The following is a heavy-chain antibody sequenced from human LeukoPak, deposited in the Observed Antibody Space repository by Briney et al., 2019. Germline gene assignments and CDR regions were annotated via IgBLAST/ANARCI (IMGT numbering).Heavy chain of an antibody. V-gene: IGHV4-59*01. CDR1: GGSISPYF. CDR2: ISYTGST. D-gene: IGHD3-10*01. CDR3: ARDDYRGVTNFDP. J-gene: IGHJ5*02. Sequence: SETLFLTCTVSGGSISPYFWSWMRQTPGKGLEWIGYISYTGSTNYNPALKSRVTISVDTSKNQFSLQLTSVTAADTAVYYCARDDYRGVTNFDPWGQGTLVIVSS.